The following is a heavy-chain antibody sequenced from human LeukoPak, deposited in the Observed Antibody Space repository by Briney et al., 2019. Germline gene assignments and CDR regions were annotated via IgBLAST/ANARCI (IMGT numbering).Heavy chain of an antibody. CDR1: GGSFSGYY. CDR3: ARGRIAVAGPYNWFDP. Sequence: SETLSLTCAVYGGSFSGYYWSWIRQPPGKGLEWIGEINHSGSTNYNPSLKSRVTISVDTSKNQFSLKLSSVTAADTAVYYCARGRIAVAGPYNWFDPWGQGTLVTVSS. J-gene: IGHJ5*02. V-gene: IGHV4-34*01. D-gene: IGHD6-19*01. CDR2: INHSGST.